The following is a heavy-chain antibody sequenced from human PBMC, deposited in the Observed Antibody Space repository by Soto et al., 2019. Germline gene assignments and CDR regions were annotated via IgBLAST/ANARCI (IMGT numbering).Heavy chain of an antibody. J-gene: IGHJ4*02. D-gene: IGHD5-18*01. CDR3: ARHSYGQKFDY. Sequence: SETLSLTCTVSGGSISSYYWSWIRQPPGKGLEWIGYIYYSGSTNYNPSLKSRVTISVDTSKNQFSLKLSSVTAADTAVYYCARHSYGQKFDYWGQGTLVTVSS. CDR1: GGSISSYY. V-gene: IGHV4-59*01. CDR2: IYYSGST.